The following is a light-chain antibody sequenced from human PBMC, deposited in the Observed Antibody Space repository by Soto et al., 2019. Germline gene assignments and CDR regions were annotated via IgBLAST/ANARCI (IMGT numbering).Light chain of an antibody. Sequence: EIVMTQFPATLSLSPGERATLSCRASQNVSNNYLAWYQQKPGQAPRLLIYGASNRATGIPDRFSGSGSGTDFTLTISRLEPEDFAVYYCQQYGSSGTFGQGTKVDIK. CDR1: QNVSNNY. J-gene: IGKJ1*01. CDR2: GAS. V-gene: IGKV3-20*01. CDR3: QQYGSSGT.